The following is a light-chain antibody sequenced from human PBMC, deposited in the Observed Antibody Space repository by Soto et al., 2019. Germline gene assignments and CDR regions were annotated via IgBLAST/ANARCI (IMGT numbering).Light chain of an antibody. CDR3: QQYDSWPLT. CDR2: GAS. J-gene: IGKJ4*01. Sequence: EIVLTQSPVTLSLSPGGRATLSCRASQSVNTHVAWYQQKPGQAPRLLIYGASSRATGIPARISGSGSGTEFTLTISRLQSEDFAVYFCQQYDSWPLTFGGGTKVDI. V-gene: IGKV3-15*01. CDR1: QSVNTH.